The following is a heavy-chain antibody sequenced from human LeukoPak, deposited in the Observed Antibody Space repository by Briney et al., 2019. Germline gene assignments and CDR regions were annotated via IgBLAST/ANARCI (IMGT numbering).Heavy chain of an antibody. D-gene: IGHD5-12*01. V-gene: IGHV3-23*01. Sequence: GGSLRLSCAASGFTFSSYAMSWVRQAPGKGLEWVSAISGSGGSTYYADSVKGRFTISRDNSKNTLYLQMNSLRAEDTAVYYCAKALDIVATIFGLDAFDIWGQGTMVTVSS. CDR1: GFTFSSYA. J-gene: IGHJ3*02. CDR3: AKALDIVATIFGLDAFDI. CDR2: ISGSGGST.